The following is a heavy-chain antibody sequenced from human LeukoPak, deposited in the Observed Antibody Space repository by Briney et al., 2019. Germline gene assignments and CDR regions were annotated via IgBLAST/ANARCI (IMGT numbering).Heavy chain of an antibody. CDR3: ARGIRRYPEPSTWSCFDY. D-gene: IGHD1-14*01. CDR2: ISSSGDNI. CDR1: EFTFSSYV. Sequence: GGSLRLSCAASEFTFSSYVMSWVRQAPGKGLEWVSVISSSGDNIYYVDSVKGRFTISRDNSKNTLYLQMSSLRPEDTAVYYCARGIRRYPEPSTWSCFDYWGQGTLVTVSS. J-gene: IGHJ4*02. V-gene: IGHV3-23*01.